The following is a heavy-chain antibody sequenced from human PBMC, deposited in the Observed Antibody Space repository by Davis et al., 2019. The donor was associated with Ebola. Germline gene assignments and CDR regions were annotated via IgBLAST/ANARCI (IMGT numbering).Heavy chain of an antibody. D-gene: IGHD3-22*01. CDR2: TYYRPKWFV. Sequence: SQTLSLTCSISGDSVPSNSAAWHWIRQSPSRGLEWLGRTYYRPKWFVDYAVSVKSRITINPDTSKNQFSLQLTSVTPEDTAVYYCARDPPYDQGYDYWGQGTLVTVSS. CDR1: GDSVPSNSAA. V-gene: IGHV6-1*01. J-gene: IGHJ4*02. CDR3: ARDPPYDQGYDY.